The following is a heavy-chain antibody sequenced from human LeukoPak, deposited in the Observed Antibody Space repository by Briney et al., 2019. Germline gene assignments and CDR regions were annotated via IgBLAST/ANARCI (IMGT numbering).Heavy chain of an antibody. D-gene: IGHD2-21*01. Sequence: SETLSLTCAVYGGSFSDYYWTWTRQPPGKGLEWIGEVNHSGSTNYNPSLKSRVTMSVDTSKNQFSLKLTSVTAADTAVYYCARAKNNCGADCYFPSFFDYWGQGTLVTVSS. J-gene: IGHJ4*02. CDR1: GGSFSDYY. V-gene: IGHV4-34*01. CDR2: VNHSGST. CDR3: ARAKNNCGADCYFPSFFDY.